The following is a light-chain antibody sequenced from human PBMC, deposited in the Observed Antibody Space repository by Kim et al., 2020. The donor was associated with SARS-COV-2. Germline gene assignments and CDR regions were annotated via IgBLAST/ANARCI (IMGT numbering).Light chain of an antibody. CDR3: LQHRTYPIT. CDR2: GAS. J-gene: IGKJ5*01. CDR1: QDMGNV. V-gene: IGKV1-17*01. Sequence: ASVGDRVTIPCRASQDMGNVLGWYQQNPGRAPKRLIYGASNLQSGVPSRFSGSGSETEFTLTINSLQPEDFATYFCLQHRTYPITFGQGTRLEIK.